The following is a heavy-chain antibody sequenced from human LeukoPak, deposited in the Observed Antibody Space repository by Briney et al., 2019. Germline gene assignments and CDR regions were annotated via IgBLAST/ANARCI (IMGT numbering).Heavy chain of an antibody. Sequence: ASVKVSCKASGGTFSSYAISWVRQAPGQGLEWMGRIIPILGIANYAQKFQGRVTITADKSTSTAYMELSSLRSEDTAVYYCAGGEALRDGYNSGTYWGQGTLVTVSS. CDR1: GGTFSSYA. D-gene: IGHD5-24*01. CDR2: IIPILGIA. CDR3: AGGEALRDGYNSGTY. J-gene: IGHJ4*02. V-gene: IGHV1-69*04.